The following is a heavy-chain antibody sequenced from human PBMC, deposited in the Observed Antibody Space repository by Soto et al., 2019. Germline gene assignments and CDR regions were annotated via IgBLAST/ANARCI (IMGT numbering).Heavy chain of an antibody. CDR3: ARWGTTGGLDV. CDR1: GFTFRSYV. J-gene: IGHJ4*02. Sequence: QVQLVESGGGVVQPGTSLRLSCVGSGFTFRSYVIHWVRQAPGKGLEWVALTSYDGSNNFYGDSVKGRLTISRHNSRNTVELQMDSLRVEDTDLYYCARWGTTGGLDVWGQGTLVSVSS. V-gene: IGHV3-33*05. CDR2: TSYDGSNN. D-gene: IGHD3-16*01.